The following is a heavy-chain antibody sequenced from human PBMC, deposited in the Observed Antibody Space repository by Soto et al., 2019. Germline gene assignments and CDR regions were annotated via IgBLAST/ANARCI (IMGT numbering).Heavy chain of an antibody. CDR3: ARRNQPDYYYYMDV. J-gene: IGHJ6*03. CDR2: MSAYNGNT. CDR1: GYTFTSYG. Sequence: ASVKVSCKASGYTFTSYGISWVRQAPGQGLEWMGWMSAYNGNTNYAQKLQGRVTMTTDTSTSTAYMELRSLRSDDTAVYYCARRNQPDYYYYMDVWGKGTTFTVSS. V-gene: IGHV1-18*01.